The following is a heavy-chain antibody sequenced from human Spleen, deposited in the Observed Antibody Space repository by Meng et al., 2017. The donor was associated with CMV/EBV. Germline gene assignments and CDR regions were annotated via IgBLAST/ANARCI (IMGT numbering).Heavy chain of an antibody. J-gene: IGHJ5*01. CDR2: AYYRSQWSN. V-gene: IGHV6-1*01. D-gene: IGHD6-13*01. CDR1: TNSAA. Sequence: TNSAAWNWIRQSPSRGLEWLGRAYYRSQWSNDYGISVKSRITINADTSKNQFSLQLNSVTPEDTAVYYCAREVLVKSSPWYWNVFDSWGQGALVTVSS. CDR3: AREVLVKSSPWYWNVFDS.